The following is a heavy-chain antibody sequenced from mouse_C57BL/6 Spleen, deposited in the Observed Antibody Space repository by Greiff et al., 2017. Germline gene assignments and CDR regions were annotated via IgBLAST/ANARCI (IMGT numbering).Heavy chain of an antibody. CDR3: ARSWHDCYSYYFDY. CDR1: GYTFTSYW. V-gene: IGHV1-61*01. D-gene: IGHD2-3*01. J-gene: IGHJ2*01. Sequence: VQLQQPGAELVRPGSSVKLSCKASGYTFTSYWMAWVKQRPGQGLEWIGNIYPSDSETHYNQKFKDKATLTVDKSSSTAYMQLSSLTSEDSAVYYCARSWHDCYSYYFDYWGQGTTLTVSS. CDR2: IYPSDSET.